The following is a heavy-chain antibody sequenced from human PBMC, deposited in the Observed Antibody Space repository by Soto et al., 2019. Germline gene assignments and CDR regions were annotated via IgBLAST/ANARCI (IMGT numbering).Heavy chain of an antibody. D-gene: IGHD3-9*01. J-gene: IGHJ4*02. Sequence: ASVELSCKASGYTFAIYYRHWVRQAQRQGLEWMGIINPSGGSTGYAQKFQGRVTMTRDTSTSTVYMELSSLRSEDTAVYYCARDGDNHDILTGVGSPIGYWGQGTLVTVSS. V-gene: IGHV1-46*01. CDR2: INPSGGST. CDR1: GYTFAIYY. CDR3: ARDGDNHDILTGVGSPIGY.